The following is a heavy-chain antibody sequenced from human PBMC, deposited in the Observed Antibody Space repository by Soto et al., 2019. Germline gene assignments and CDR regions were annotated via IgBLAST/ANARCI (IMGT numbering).Heavy chain of an antibody. D-gene: IGHD3-3*01. CDR2: INPHGGST. Sequence: GASVKVSCTGIGDGFTSYYLNWVRQAPGQGLEWMGVINPHGGSTKYAQKFQGRITMTRDTSRSTVYMELSSLRSDDTAIYYCARSSGGNFGIIIEGSNWFDPWGQGTLVTVSS. V-gene: IGHV1-46*01. CDR3: ARSSGGNFGIIIEGSNWFDP. J-gene: IGHJ5*02. CDR1: GDGFTSYY.